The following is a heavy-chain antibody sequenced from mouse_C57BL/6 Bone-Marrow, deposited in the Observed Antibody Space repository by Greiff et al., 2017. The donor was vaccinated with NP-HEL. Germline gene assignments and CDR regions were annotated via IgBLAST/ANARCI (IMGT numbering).Heavy chain of an antibody. Sequence: VHLVESGPGLVQPSQSLSITCTVSGFSLTSYGVHWVRQSPGKGLEWLGVIWSGGSTDYNAAFISRLSISKDNSKSQVFFKMNSLQADDTAIYYCARNEGWYYWYFDVWGTGTTVTVSS. CDR1: GFSLTSYG. CDR2: IWSGGST. V-gene: IGHV2-2*01. J-gene: IGHJ1*03. CDR3: ARNEGWYYWYFDV. D-gene: IGHD2-1*01.